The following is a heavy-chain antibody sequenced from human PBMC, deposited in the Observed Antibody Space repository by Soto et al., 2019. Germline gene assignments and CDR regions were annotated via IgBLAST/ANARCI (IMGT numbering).Heavy chain of an antibody. CDR2: ISGSSSTI. CDR1: GFIFSTYS. V-gene: IGHV3-48*02. D-gene: IGHD4-4*01. CDR3: ASLTGSGMDV. J-gene: IGHJ6*02. Sequence: EVQLVESGGGLVQPGGSLRLSCAASGFIFSTYSMNWVRQAPGKGLEWVSYISGSSSTISYADSVKGRFTISRDNAKNSLYLQRNILRDEDTAVYYCASLTGSGMDVWGQGTTVTVSS.